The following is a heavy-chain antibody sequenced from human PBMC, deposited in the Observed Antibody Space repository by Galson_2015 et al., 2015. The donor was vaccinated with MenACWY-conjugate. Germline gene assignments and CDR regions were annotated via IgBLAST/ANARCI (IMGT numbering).Heavy chain of an antibody. J-gene: IGHJ4*02. D-gene: IGHD3-9*01. CDR3: ANSGYDILTGFDY. CDR1: GFTFSSYA. CDR2: ISTSGGST. Sequence: SLRLSCAASGFTFSSYAMSWVRQAPGKGLEWVSGISTSGGSTYYADSVKGRFTISRDNSKNTLYLQMNSLRAEDTAVYYCANSGYDILTGFDYWGQGTLVTVSS. V-gene: IGHV3-23*01.